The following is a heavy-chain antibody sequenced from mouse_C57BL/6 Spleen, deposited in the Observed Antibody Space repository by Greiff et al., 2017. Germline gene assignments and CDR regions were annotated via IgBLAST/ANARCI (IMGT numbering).Heavy chain of an antibody. Sequence: EVNVVESEGGLVQPGSSMKLSCTASGFTFSDYYMAWVRQVPEKGLEWVANINYDGSSTYSLDSLKSRFIISRDNAKNILYLQMSSLKSEDTATDYCARGDGSSSRYWYFDVRGTGTTVTVSS. J-gene: IGHJ1*03. V-gene: IGHV5-16*01. D-gene: IGHD1-1*01. CDR1: GFTFSDYY. CDR3: ARGDGSSSRYWYFDV. CDR2: INYDGSST.